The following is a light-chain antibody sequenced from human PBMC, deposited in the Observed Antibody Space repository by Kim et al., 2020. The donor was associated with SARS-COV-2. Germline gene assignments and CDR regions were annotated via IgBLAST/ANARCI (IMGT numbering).Light chain of an antibody. J-gene: IGKJ2*03. V-gene: IGKV3-20*01. CDR3: QQYGSSPYS. Sequence: CPGARATRSGRASLGVGSSSLAWYKPKPGQAPRLLIDAAFKRVAGIPDRFSGSGSGTDFTLTISRPEPEDFAMYDCQQYGSSPYSFGQGTKLEI. CDR2: AAF. CDR1: LGVGSSS.